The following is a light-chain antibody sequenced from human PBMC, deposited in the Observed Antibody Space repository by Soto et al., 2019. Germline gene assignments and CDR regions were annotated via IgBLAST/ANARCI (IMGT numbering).Light chain of an antibody. J-gene: IGLJ3*02. CDR1: SGSIANNY. CDR3: SSARRDNTWV. Sequence: NFMLTQPHSVSESPGKTLSISCTRSSGSIANNYVQWYQQRPGSAPTTVIYENNQRLSGVPDRFSGSTDGSSNSASLTISGLQAEDEADYYCSSARRDNTWVFGGGTQLTVL. V-gene: IGLV6-57*04. CDR2: ENN.